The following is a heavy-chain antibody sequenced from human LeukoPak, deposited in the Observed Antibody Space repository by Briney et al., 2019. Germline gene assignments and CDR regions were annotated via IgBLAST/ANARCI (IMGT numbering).Heavy chain of an antibody. CDR1: GFTFDDYG. Sequence: GGSLRLSCAASGFTFDDYGMSWVRQAPGKGLEWVSGINWNGGSTGYADSVKGRFTISRDNAKNSLYLQMNSLRAEDTALYYCARDWWFGELLSRGDYWGQGTLVTVSS. D-gene: IGHD3-10*01. CDR2: INWNGGST. J-gene: IGHJ4*02. V-gene: IGHV3-20*04. CDR3: ARDWWFGELLSRGDY.